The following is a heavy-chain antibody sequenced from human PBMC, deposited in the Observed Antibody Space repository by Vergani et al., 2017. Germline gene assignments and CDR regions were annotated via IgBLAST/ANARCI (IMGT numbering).Heavy chain of an antibody. CDR1: GFTFSNAW. J-gene: IGHJ4*02. V-gene: IGHV3-21*04. D-gene: IGHD5-18*01. Sequence: EVQLVESGGGLVKPGGSLRLSCAASGFTFSNAWMSWVRQAPGKGLEWVSSISSSSSYIYYADSVKGRFTISRDNSKNTLYLQMNSLRAEDTAVYYCAKGMFRGYSYGYDYWGQGTLVTVSS. CDR2: ISSSSSYI. CDR3: AKGMFRGYSYGYDY.